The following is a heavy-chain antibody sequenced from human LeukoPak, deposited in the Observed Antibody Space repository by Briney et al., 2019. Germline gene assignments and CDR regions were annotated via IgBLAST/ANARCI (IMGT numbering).Heavy chain of an antibody. J-gene: IGHJ4*02. D-gene: IGHD4-23*01. Sequence: GESLKISCKGSGYSFTCYWIGWVRQMPGKGLEWMGIIYPGDSDTRYSPSFQGQVSISADRSIRTAYLQWTSLRASDTAMYYCARSDYGGNSFDYWGQGTLVTVSS. CDR3: ARSDYGGNSFDY. V-gene: IGHV5-51*03. CDR1: GYSFTCYW. CDR2: IYPGDSDT.